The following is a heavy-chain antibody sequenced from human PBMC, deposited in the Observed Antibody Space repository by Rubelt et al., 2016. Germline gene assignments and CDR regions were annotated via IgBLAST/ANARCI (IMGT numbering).Heavy chain of an antibody. V-gene: IGHV3-NL1*01. CDR1: GFTFGSYG. J-gene: IGHJ2*01. D-gene: IGHD3-3*01. Sequence: QVQLVESGGGVVQPGTSLRLSCAASGFTFGSYGIHWVRQTPDKGLEWVSIIYSIGSTYYADSVKGRFTISRDNSKNALYLQMNSLRAEDTAVYYCARERFLEGRYLDLWGRGTLVTVSS. CDR2: IYSIGST. CDR3: ARERFLEGRYLDL.